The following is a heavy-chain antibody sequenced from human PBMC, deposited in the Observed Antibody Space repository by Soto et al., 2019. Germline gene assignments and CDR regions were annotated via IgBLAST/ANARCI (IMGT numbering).Heavy chain of an antibody. CDR1: GFTFSSYA. CDR3: ARLDKFNGGWS. CDR2: VSHDGKSG. D-gene: IGHD6-19*01. Sequence: QVQLVESGGGVVQPGRSLRLSCAASGFTFSSYAMHWVRRAPGRGLEWVAAVSHDGKSGFYADSVSGRFTVSRDNSNNLVYLQMDRLRPEDTALFYCARLDKFNGGWSWGQGTAVTVSS. V-gene: IGHV3-30*14. J-gene: IGHJ4*02.